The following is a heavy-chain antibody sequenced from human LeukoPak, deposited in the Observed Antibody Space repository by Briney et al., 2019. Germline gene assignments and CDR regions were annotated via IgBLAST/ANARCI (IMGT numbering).Heavy chain of an antibody. V-gene: IGHV4-34*01. CDR2: INHSGST. J-gene: IGHJ5*02. Sequence: SETLSLTCAVYGGSFSGYYWSWIRQPPGKGLEWIGEINHSGSTNYNPSLKSRVTISVDMSKNQFSLKLSSVTAADTAVYYCARDVGPLYCSGGSCYGNWFDPWGQGTLVTVSS. CDR3: ARDVGPLYCSGGSCYGNWFDP. D-gene: IGHD2-15*01. CDR1: GGSFSGYY.